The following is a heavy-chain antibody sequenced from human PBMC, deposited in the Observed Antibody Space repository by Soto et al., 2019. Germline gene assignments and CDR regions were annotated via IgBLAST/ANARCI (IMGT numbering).Heavy chain of an antibody. CDR3: AREPGYSYGYVMYFDY. Sequence: SETLSLTCAVYGGSFSGYYWSWIRQPPGKGLEWIGEINHSGSTNYNPSLKSRVTISVDTSKNQFSLKLSSVTAADTAVYYRAREPGYSYGYVMYFDYWGQGTLVTVSS. CDR2: INHSGST. J-gene: IGHJ4*02. D-gene: IGHD5-18*01. CDR1: GGSFSGYY. V-gene: IGHV4-34*01.